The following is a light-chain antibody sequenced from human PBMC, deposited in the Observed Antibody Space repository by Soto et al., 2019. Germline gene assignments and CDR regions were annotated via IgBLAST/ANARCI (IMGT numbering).Light chain of an antibody. CDR3: FSSTTDWTHV. J-gene: IGLJ1*01. CDR2: EVS. V-gene: IGLV2-14*01. CDR1: SSDIGAYNY. Sequence: QSVLTQPASVSGSPGQSITISCTGSSSDIGAYNYVSWFQQYPGKAPKLIISEVSNRPSGVSNRFSGSKSGTAASLTISGLQTEDEADYFCFSSTTDWTHVFGTGTKVTV.